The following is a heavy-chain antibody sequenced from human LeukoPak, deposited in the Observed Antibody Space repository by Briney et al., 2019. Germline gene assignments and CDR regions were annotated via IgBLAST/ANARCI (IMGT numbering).Heavy chain of an antibody. D-gene: IGHD6-6*01. CDR2: IYPGDSDT. CDR1: GYSFTSYW. CDR3: ARLEVYSSSSSPLHP. V-gene: IGHV5-51*01. Sequence: GESLKISCKGSGYSFTSYWIGWVRQMPGKGLEWMGIIYPGDSDTRYSPSFQGQVTISVDKYISTAYLQWSSLKASDTAMYYCARLEVYSSSSSPLHPWGQGTLVTVSS. J-gene: IGHJ5*02.